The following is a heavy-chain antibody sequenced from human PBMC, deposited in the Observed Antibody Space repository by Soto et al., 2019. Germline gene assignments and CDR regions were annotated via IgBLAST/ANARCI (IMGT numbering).Heavy chain of an antibody. J-gene: IGHJ4*02. CDR2: ISAGGSNT. Sequence: GSLRLSCAASGFTFSSYWMHWVRQAPGKGLEWVSAISAGGSNTNYADSVKGRFTISSDNSKNTLYLQMNGLRADDTAVYYCAKEYSTSFDYWGQGTPVTVSS. CDR1: GFTFSSYW. D-gene: IGHD6-6*01. CDR3: AKEYSTSFDY. V-gene: IGHV3-23*01.